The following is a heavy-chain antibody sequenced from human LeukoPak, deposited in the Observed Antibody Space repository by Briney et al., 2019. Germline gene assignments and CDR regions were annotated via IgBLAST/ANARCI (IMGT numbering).Heavy chain of an antibody. D-gene: IGHD1-26*01. CDR1: GYTYTDYY. CDR2: VDPEDGET. Sequence: ASVKVSCKVSGYTYTDYYMHWVQQAPGKGLEWMGLVDPEDGETIYAEKLQGRVTITADTSTDTAYMELRSLRSEDTAVYYCATVNSGSFEGVDYWGQGTLVTVSS. J-gene: IGHJ4*02. CDR3: ATVNSGSFEGVDY. V-gene: IGHV1-69-2*01.